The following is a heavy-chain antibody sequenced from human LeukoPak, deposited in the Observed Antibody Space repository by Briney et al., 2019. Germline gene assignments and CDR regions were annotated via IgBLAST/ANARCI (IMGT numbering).Heavy chain of an antibody. CDR2: IYSGGST. D-gene: IGHD6-19*01. V-gene: IGHV3-53*01. Sequence: GGSLRLSCAASGFTVSSNYMSWVRQAPGKGLEWVSVIYSGGSTYYADSVKGRFTISRDNSKNTLYLQMDSLRAEDTAVYYCARVGYSSGWYRHWGQGTPVTVSS. CDR1: GFTVSSNY. J-gene: IGHJ4*02. CDR3: ARVGYSSGWYRH.